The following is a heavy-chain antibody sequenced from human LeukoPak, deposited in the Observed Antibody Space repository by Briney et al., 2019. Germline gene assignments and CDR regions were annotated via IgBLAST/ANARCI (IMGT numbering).Heavy chain of an antibody. Sequence: GGSLRLSCAASGFTFDDYAMHWVRQAPGKGLEWVSGISWNSGSIGYADSVKGRFTISRDNARNSLYLQMNSLRAEDTALYYCAKDMTSDTAMVDYWGQGTLVTVSS. J-gene: IGHJ4*02. CDR1: GFTFDDYA. V-gene: IGHV3-9*01. D-gene: IGHD5-18*01. CDR3: AKDMTSDTAMVDY. CDR2: ISWNSGSI.